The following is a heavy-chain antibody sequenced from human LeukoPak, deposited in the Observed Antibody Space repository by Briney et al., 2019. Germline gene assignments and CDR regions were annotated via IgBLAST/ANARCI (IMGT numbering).Heavy chain of an antibody. CDR2: IIPILGMA. CDR3: ARAGGCSSTSCYGLASNWFDP. CDR1: GGTFSSYA. Sequence: SVKVSCKASGGTFSSYAISWVRQAPGQGLEWMGRIIPILGMANYAQKFQGRVTITADKSTSTAYMELSSLRSEDTAVYYCARAGGCSSTSCYGLASNWFDPWGQGTLVTVSS. V-gene: IGHV1-69*04. D-gene: IGHD2-2*01. J-gene: IGHJ5*02.